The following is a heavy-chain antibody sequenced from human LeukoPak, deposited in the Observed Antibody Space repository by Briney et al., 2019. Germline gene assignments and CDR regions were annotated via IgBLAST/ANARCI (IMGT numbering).Heavy chain of an antibody. J-gene: IGHJ6*02. CDR1: GFSFSNYA. D-gene: IGHD3-9*01. Sequence: PGGSLRLSCAASGFSFSNYAMHWVRQAPGRGLEWVAVSSYDGSNEYYADSVKGRFTISRDNSKNTLYVQMNSLRAEDTAVYYCARDRSIYYYYGMDVWGQGTTVTVSS. V-gene: IGHV3-30-3*01. CDR3: ARDRSIYYYYGMDV. CDR2: SSYDGSNE.